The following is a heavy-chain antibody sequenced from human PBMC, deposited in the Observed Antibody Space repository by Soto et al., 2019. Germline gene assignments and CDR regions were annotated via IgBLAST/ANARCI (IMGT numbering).Heavy chain of an antibody. V-gene: IGHV3-30-3*01. Sequence: GSLRLSCAASGFTFSSYAMHWVRQAPGKGLEWVAVISYDGSNKYYADSVKGRFTISRDNSKNTLYLQMNSLRAEDTAVYYCARDRKVRGVIILRWFDPWGQGTLVTVSS. CDR1: GFTFSSYA. CDR3: ARDRKVRGVIILRWFDP. D-gene: IGHD3-10*01. CDR2: ISYDGSNK. J-gene: IGHJ5*02.